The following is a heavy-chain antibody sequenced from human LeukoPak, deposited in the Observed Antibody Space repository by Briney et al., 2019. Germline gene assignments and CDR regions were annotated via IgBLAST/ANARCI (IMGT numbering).Heavy chain of an antibody. CDR3: ARDEVVPAATYYFDY. CDR2: IIPILGIA. Sequence: SVKVSCKVSGGTFSSYAISWVRQAPGQGLEWMGRIIPILGIANYAQKFQGRVTITADKSTSTAYMELSSLRSEDTAVYYCARDEVVPAATYYFDYWGQGTLVTVSS. V-gene: IGHV1-69*04. CDR1: GGTFSSYA. D-gene: IGHD2-2*01. J-gene: IGHJ4*02.